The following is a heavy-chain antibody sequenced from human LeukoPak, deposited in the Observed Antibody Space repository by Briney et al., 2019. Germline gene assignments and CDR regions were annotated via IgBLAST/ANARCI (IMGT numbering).Heavy chain of an antibody. J-gene: IGHJ5*02. Sequence: SETMSLTCALYGGSFSGYYWSWIRQPPGKGLEWIGEINHSGSTNYNPYLKSRVTISVDAFKNQFSLKLSSVTAADTAVYYCARLYRWFDPWGQGTLVTVSS. D-gene: IGHD2-15*01. CDR2: INHSGST. CDR3: ARLYRWFDP. CDR1: GGSFSGYY. V-gene: IGHV4-34*01.